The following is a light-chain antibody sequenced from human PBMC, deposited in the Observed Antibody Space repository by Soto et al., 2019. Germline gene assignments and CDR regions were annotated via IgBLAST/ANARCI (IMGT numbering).Light chain of an antibody. CDR2: DVS. Sequence: QSALTQPASVSGSPGQSITISCTGTSSDVGGYDYVSWYQQHPGKAPKLMIYDVSDRPSGVSHRFSGSKSGNTASLTISGLQAEDEADYYCSSYIGICSYKTSGTHCVFGGGTKLTVL. J-gene: IGLJ3*02. V-gene: IGLV2-14*01. CDR1: SSDVGGYDY. CDR3: SSYIGICSYKTSGTHCV.